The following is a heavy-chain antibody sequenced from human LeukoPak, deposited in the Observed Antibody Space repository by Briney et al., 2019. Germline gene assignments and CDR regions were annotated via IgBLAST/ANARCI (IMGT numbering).Heavy chain of an antibody. CDR1: GVSLSTSGVG. J-gene: IGHJ5*01. CDR3: AHSSSCSGGSCYSILWVDS. Sequence: SGPTLVNPTQPLTXTSTFSGVSLSTSGVGVGWIRQPPGTALEWLALISWNDDKGSTPSLKSRLTITKDTSKNQVVLTMTNMDPVDTATYYCAHSSSCSGGSCYSILWVDSWGQGTLVTVSS. V-gene: IGHV2-5*01. CDR2: ISWNDDK. D-gene: IGHD2-15*01.